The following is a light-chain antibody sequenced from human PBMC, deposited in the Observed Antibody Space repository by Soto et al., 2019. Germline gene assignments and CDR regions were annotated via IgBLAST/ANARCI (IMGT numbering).Light chain of an antibody. CDR2: DAS. V-gene: IGKV3-11*01. Sequence: EIVLTQSPATLSLSPGERATLSCRASQSVSSYLAWYQQKPGQAPRLLIYDASNRATGIPARFSGSGSGTDFTLTSSSLEPEDFAVYYCQQRSNWPGGTFGQGTKVEIK. CDR3: QQRSNWPGGT. CDR1: QSVSSY. J-gene: IGKJ1*01.